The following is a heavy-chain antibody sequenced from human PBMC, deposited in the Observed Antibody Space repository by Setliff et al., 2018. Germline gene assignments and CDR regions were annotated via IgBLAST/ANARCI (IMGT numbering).Heavy chain of an antibody. CDR1: GFTFSSYE. CDR3: ARDPVPPWLPLDY. CDR2: ISSSGSTI. J-gene: IGHJ4*02. D-gene: IGHD5-12*01. V-gene: IGHV3-48*03. Sequence: PVGSLRLSCAASGFTFSSYEMNWVRQAPGKGLEWVSYISSSGSTIYYADSVKGRFTISRDNAKNSLYLQMNSLRAEDTAVYYCARDPVPPWLPLDYWGQGTLVTVSS.